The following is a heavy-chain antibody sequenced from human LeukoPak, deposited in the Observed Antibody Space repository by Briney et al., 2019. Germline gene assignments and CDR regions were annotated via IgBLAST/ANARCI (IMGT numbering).Heavy chain of an antibody. CDR2: IYYSGSA. D-gene: IGHD4-17*01. J-gene: IGHJ4*02. CDR3: ARLHGEGFDY. CDR1: GGSISNGAYC. Sequence: SETLSLTCTVSGGSISNGAYCWSWIRQHPGKGLEWIGYIYYSGSAYYNPSLKSRVSMSVDTFQNQFSLKVNSVTAADTAVYYCARLHGEGFDYWGQGTLVIVSS. V-gene: IGHV4-31*03.